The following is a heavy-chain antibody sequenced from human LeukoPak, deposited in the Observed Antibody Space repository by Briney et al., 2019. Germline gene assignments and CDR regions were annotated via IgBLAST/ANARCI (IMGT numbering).Heavy chain of an antibody. Sequence: ASVKVSCKASGYTFTSYGISWVRQAPGQGLEWMGWINPNSGGTNYAQKFQGRVTMTRDTSISTAYMELSRLRSDDTAVYYCATQTVTTGYWGQGTLVTVSS. CDR3: ATQTVTTGY. CDR1: GYTFTSYG. V-gene: IGHV1-2*02. CDR2: INPNSGGT. D-gene: IGHD4-17*01. J-gene: IGHJ4*02.